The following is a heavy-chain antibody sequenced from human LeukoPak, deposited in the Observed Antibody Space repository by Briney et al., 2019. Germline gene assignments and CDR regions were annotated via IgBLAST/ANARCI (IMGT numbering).Heavy chain of an antibody. Sequence: ASVKVSCKASGGTFSSYAISWVRQAPGQGLEWMGGIIPIFGTANYAQKFQGRVTITADESTSTANMELSSLRSEDTAVYYCARSPHIDSSGYSRPTFDYWGQGTLVTVSS. CDR1: GGTFSSYA. CDR3: ARSPHIDSSGYSRPTFDY. D-gene: IGHD3-22*01. J-gene: IGHJ4*02. V-gene: IGHV1-69*01. CDR2: IIPIFGTA.